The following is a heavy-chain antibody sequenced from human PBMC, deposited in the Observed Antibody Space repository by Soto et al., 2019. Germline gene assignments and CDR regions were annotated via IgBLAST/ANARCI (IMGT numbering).Heavy chain of an antibody. J-gene: IGHJ6*02. Sequence: QVQLVQSGAEVKKPGSSVTVSCKASGGTFGNSAISWVRQAPGQGLEWMGGIIPIFPTPDYAQKFQGRGTITADESTTTTYMELTSPRSADTAVYYSASDKGRQQLGGKYYYGIDVWGQGTTVSVSS. D-gene: IGHD3-3*02. CDR2: IIPIFPTP. CDR1: GGTFGNSA. V-gene: IGHV1-69*12. CDR3: ASDKGRQQLGGKYYYGIDV.